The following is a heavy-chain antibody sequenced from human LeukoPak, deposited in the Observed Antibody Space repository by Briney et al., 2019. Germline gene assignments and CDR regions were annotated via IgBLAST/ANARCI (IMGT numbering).Heavy chain of an antibody. CDR1: GFTFSSYA. CDR3: AKGGLGFGELLTCRS. J-gene: IGHJ4*02. Sequence: GGSLRLSCAASGFTFSSYAMSWVRQAPGKGLELVSAISGSGGSTYYADSVKGRFTISRDNSKNTLYLQMNSLRAEDTAVYYCAKGGLGFGELLTCRSWGQGTLVTVSS. V-gene: IGHV3-23*01. D-gene: IGHD3-10*01. CDR2: ISGSGGST.